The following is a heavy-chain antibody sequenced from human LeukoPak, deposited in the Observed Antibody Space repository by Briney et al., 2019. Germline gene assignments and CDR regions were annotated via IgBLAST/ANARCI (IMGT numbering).Heavy chain of an antibody. CDR2: IYSGGST. CDR1: GFTVSSNY. Sequence: GGSLRLSCAAAGFTVSSNYMSWVRQAPGKGLEWVSVIYSGGSTYYADSVKGRFTISRDNSKNTLYLQMNSLRAEDTAVYYCARDRGGYCSSTSCYPSYGMDVWGQGTTVTVSS. V-gene: IGHV3-66*01. D-gene: IGHD2-2*01. J-gene: IGHJ6*02. CDR3: ARDRGGYCSSTSCYPSYGMDV.